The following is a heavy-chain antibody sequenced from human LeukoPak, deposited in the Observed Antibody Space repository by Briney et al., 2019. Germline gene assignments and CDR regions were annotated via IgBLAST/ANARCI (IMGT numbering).Heavy chain of an antibody. Sequence: ASVKVSCKTSGYTFSNYAMNWVRQAPGQGLEWMGWINTKTGNPTYAQGFTGRFVFSLDTSVSTAYLQINSLKAEDTAVYYCARDPETTVTTSVDYWGQGTLVTVSS. V-gene: IGHV7-4-1*02. J-gene: IGHJ4*02. CDR3: ARDPETTVTTSVDY. CDR2: INTKTGNP. CDR1: GYTFSNYA. D-gene: IGHD4-17*01.